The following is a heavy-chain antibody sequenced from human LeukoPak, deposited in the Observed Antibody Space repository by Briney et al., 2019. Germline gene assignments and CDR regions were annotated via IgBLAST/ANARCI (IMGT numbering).Heavy chain of an antibody. Sequence: PGGSLRLSCAASGFTFSHYYMSWIRQAPGKGLEWGSYISSSGSTIYYTDSMKGLFTISRDNAKKSLYQQMNSLRAEDTAVYYCARDGGYSSSSGDAFDIWGQGTMVTVSS. CDR3: ARDGGYSSSSGDAFDI. D-gene: IGHD6-6*01. CDR2: ISSSGSTI. J-gene: IGHJ3*02. V-gene: IGHV3-11*01. CDR1: GFTFSHYY.